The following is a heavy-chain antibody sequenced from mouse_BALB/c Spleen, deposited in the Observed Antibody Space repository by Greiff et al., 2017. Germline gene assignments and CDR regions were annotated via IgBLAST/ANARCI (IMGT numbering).Heavy chain of an antibody. D-gene: IGHD2-14*01. CDR1: GFSLTSYG. V-gene: IGHV2-9*02. CDR2: IWAGGST. J-gene: IGHJ4*01. Sequence: VQRVESGPGLVAPSQSLSITCTVSGFSLTSYGVHWVRQPPGKGLEWLGVIWAGGSTNYNSALMSRLSISKDNSKSQVFLKMNSLQTDDTAMYYCARGYYRYDGGAGYAMDYWGQGTSVTVSS. CDR3: ARGYYRYDGGAGYAMDY.